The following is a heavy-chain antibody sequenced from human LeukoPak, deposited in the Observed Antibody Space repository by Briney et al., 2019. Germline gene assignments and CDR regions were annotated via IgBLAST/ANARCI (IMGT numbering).Heavy chain of an antibody. CDR3: ARRYHYDFWSGYDF. CDR2: MNPNSGNT. D-gene: IGHD3-3*01. V-gene: IGHV1-8*03. Sequence: ASVKVSCKASGYTFTSYDINWVRQATGQGLEWMGWMNPNSGNTGYAQKFQGRVTITRNTSISTAYMELSSLSSEDTAVYYCARRYHYDFWSGYDFWGQGTLVTVSS. CDR1: GYTFTSYD. J-gene: IGHJ4*02.